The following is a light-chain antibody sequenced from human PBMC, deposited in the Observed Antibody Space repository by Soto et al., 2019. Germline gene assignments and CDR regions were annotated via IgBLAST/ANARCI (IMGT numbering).Light chain of an antibody. Sequence: QSALTQPPPASGSPGQSVTISCTGTSGDVGAYDYVSWYQQHPGKAPKLMIYEINKRPSGVPDRFPGSKSGNTASLTVSGLQAEDEADYYCSSFAGSNNFPYVFGTGTKVTVL. J-gene: IGLJ1*01. V-gene: IGLV2-8*01. CDR3: SSFAGSNNFPYV. CDR1: SGDVGAYDY. CDR2: EIN.